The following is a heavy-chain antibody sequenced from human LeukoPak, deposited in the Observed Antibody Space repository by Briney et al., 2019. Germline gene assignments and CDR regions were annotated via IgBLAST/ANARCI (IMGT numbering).Heavy chain of an antibody. CDR3: ARGGLYCSSTSCNDAFDI. V-gene: IGHV4-34*01. J-gene: IGHJ3*02. CDR1: GGSFSGYY. D-gene: IGHD2-2*01. Sequence: SETLSLTCAVSGGSFSGYYWSWVRQPPGKGLEWIGEINHSGSTNYNPSLKSRVTISVDTSKNQFSLKLSSVTAADTAVYYCARGGLYCSSTSCNDAFDIWGQGTMVTVSS. CDR2: INHSGST.